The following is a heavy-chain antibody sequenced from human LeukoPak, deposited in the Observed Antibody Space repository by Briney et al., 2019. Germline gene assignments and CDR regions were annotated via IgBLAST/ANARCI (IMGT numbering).Heavy chain of an antibody. Sequence: SETLSLTCTVSGGSISSSSYYWGWIRQPPGKGLEWIGSIYYSGSTNYNPSLKSRVTISVDTSKNQFSLKPSSVTAADTAVYYCARVQREVPRTYYFDYWGQGTLVTVSS. CDR3: ARVQREVPRTYYFDY. CDR2: IYYSGST. V-gene: IGHV4-39*07. J-gene: IGHJ4*02. CDR1: GGSISSSSYY. D-gene: IGHD4/OR15-4a*01.